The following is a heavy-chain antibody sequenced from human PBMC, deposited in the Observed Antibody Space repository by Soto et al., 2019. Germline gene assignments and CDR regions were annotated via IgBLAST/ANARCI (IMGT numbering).Heavy chain of an antibody. CDR1: GGSVLSTNW. J-gene: IGHJ6*02. Sequence: QVQPQESGPGLVKPSGTLSLSCGVSGGSVLSTNWWTWVRQPPGKGLEWIGEIYHSGSTNYNPSLKGRVTISLDKSKNQFSLHLSPMTAADTAVYYCARLYSTRYNSDGLDVWGQGTPVTVS. CDR2: IYHSGST. D-gene: IGHD6-13*01. CDR3: ARLYSTRYNSDGLDV. V-gene: IGHV4-4*02.